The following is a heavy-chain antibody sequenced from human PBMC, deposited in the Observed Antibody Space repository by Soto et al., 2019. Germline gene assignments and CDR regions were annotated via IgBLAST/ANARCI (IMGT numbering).Heavy chain of an antibody. CDR2: ISAYNGNT. D-gene: IGHD5-12*01. CDR3: ARIKEEYSGYGSYYYYGMDV. J-gene: IGHJ6*02. V-gene: IGHV1-18*01. CDR1: GYTFTSYG. Sequence: ASVKVSCKASGYTFTSYGISWVRQAPGQGLEWMGWISAYNGNTNYAQKLQGRVTMTTDTSTSTAYMELRSLRSDDTAVYYCARIKEEYSGYGSYYYYGMDVWGQGTTVTVSS.